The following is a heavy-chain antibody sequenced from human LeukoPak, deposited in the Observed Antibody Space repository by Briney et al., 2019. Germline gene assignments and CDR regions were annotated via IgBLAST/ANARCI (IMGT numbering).Heavy chain of an antibody. CDR3: ARDYGGNSEPLDY. CDR1: GFTLRSYS. CDR2: ISCSNSYI. Sequence: GGSLRLSCVSSGFTLRSYSMHWVRPALGKGREWVSSISCSNSYIYYADTVKGRLTISIDNAKNSLYLQMNSLRAEDTAVYYCARDYGGNSEPLDYWGQGTLVTVSS. D-gene: IGHD4-23*01. J-gene: IGHJ4*02. V-gene: IGHV3-21*01.